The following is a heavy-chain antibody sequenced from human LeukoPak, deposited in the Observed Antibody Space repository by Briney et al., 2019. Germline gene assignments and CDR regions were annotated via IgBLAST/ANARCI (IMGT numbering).Heavy chain of an antibody. CDR1: GGSISGSSYY. CDR3: ARPGYCSGGSCYYPLVY. D-gene: IGHD2-15*01. J-gene: IGHJ4*02. V-gene: IGHV4-39*01. Sequence: SETLSLTCTVSGGSISGSSYYWGWLRQPPGKGLEWFGSIYYSGSTYYNPSLKSRVTISVDTSKNQCSLKLSSVTAADTAVYYCARPGYCSGGSCYYPLVYWGQGTLVTVSS. CDR2: IYYSGST.